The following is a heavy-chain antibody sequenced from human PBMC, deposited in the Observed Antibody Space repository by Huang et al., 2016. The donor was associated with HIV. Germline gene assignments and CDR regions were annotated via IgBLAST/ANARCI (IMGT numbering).Heavy chain of an antibody. D-gene: IGHD1-26*01. J-gene: IGHJ4*02. Sequence: VLLVESGGGVVQPGRSMRLACAASGVSFRTYGLHWVRQAQGKGLEWVSVISYDGSNKYYAHSVKGRFTISRDTSENKVYLQMNSRRHEDTAVYYCAKDGADEEWDIDYWGQGTLVTVSS. CDR3: AKDGADEEWDIDY. V-gene: IGHV3-30*18. CDR2: ISYDGSNK. CDR1: GVSFRTYG.